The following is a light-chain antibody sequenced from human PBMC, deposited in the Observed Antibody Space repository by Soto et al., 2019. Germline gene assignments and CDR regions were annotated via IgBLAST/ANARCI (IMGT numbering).Light chain of an antibody. Sequence: DVQMTQSPSSLSASVVDRFTITFQASQGINNYLNWYHQKPGKAPNLLISDASNLETGVPSRFSGSGSGTDFTFTISSLQPEDIGTYYCQQYDYLFTFGPGTKVDIK. J-gene: IGKJ3*01. CDR3: QQYDYLFT. V-gene: IGKV1-33*01. CDR2: DAS. CDR1: QGINNY.